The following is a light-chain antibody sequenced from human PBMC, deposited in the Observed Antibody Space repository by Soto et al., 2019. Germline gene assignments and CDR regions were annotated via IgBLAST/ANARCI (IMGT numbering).Light chain of an antibody. J-gene: IGKJ1*01. Sequence: DIQMTQSPSTLSASVGDRVTITCRASQSVSSWLAWYQQKPGKAPKLLIYKASSLHSGVPSRFSGSGSETEFTLTISSLQPDDFATYYCQQYKTYWTFGHGTKVEMK. CDR1: QSVSSW. CDR2: KAS. V-gene: IGKV1-5*03. CDR3: QQYKTYWT.